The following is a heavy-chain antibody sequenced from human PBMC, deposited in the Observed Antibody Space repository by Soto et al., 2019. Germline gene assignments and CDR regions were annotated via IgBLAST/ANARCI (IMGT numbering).Heavy chain of an antibody. CDR1: GFPFSSFS. Sequence: QVQLVESGGGVVQPGGSLRLSCAASGFPFSSFSMHWVRQAPGKGLEWVAVIWYDASKKYYVDSVQGRFTISRDNSKNTMYLQMNSLRAEDTATYYCAREVCSGSCPSFDYWGQGTLVTVSS. CDR2: IWYDASKK. V-gene: IGHV3-33*01. D-gene: IGHD1-26*01. CDR3: AREVCSGSCPSFDY. J-gene: IGHJ4*02.